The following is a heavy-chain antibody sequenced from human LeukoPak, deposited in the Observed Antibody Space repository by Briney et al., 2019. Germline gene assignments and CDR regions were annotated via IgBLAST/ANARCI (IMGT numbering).Heavy chain of an antibody. CDR2: IRYDGSNK. CDR1: GFTFSSYG. CDR3: AKDGRYSSSWVSWFDP. D-gene: IGHD6-13*01. Sequence: GGSLRLSCAASGFTFSSYGMHWVRQAPGKGLEWVAFIRYDGSNKYYADSVKGRFTISRDNSKNTLYLQMNSLRAEDTAVYYCAKDGRYSSSWVSWFDPWGQETLVTVSS. J-gene: IGHJ5*02. V-gene: IGHV3-30*02.